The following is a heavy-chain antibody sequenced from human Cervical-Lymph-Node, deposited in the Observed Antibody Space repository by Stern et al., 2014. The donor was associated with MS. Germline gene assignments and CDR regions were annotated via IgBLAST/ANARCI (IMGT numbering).Heavy chain of an antibody. CDR1: GGIFSKSA. CDR3: ARDSDILFAMDV. J-gene: IGHJ6*02. D-gene: IGHD2-15*01. CDR2: ISPILCTA. V-gene: IGHV1-69*01. Sequence: QVQLVESGAEVKKPGSSVKVSCKASGGIFSKSAFSWVRQAPGQGLEWMGGISPILCTAHYAQNFQGRLTITADELTSTAYMELSSLRSDDTAVYYCARDSDILFAMDVWGQGTTVTVSS.